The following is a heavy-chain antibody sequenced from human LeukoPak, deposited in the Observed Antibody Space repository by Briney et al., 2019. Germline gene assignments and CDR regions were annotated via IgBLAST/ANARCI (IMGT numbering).Heavy chain of an antibody. J-gene: IGHJ4*02. CDR3: ARDLSGSLDY. Sequence: GGSLRLSCAASGFTFSTYWMHWVRQAPGKGLVWVSRINSDGSSTYADSVKGRFTISRDNAKNTLYLQMNSLRAEDTAVYYCARDLSGSLDYWGQGTLVTVSS. CDR1: GFTFSTYW. D-gene: IGHD3-10*01. CDR2: INSDGSST. V-gene: IGHV3-74*01.